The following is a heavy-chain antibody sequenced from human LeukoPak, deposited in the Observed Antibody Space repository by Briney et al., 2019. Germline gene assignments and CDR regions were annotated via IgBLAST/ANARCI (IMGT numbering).Heavy chain of an antibody. V-gene: IGHV3-23*01. CDR3: AKDLQLWSFDY. CDR1: GFSFSNYA. D-gene: IGHD5-18*01. J-gene: IGHJ4*02. CDR2: ISGSGGST. Sequence: GGSLRLSCVSSGFSFSNYAMSWVRQAPGKGLEWVSSISGSGGSTHYADSVKGRFTISRDKTKNTLYLQMNSLRAEDTAVYYCAKDLQLWSFDYWGQGTLVTVSS.